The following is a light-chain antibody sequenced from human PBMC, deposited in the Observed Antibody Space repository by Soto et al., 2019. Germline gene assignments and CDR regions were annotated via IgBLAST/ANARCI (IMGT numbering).Light chain of an antibody. CDR2: GAS. CDR3: QQYGSSPVT. V-gene: IGKV3-20*01. Sequence: ENVLTQAGGTISLSPGDRTPLSCRASQSVSSNYLAWYHQKPGQAPRLLIYGASSRATGIPDRFSGSGSGTDFTLTISRLEPEDFAVYYCQQYGSSPVTFGQGTRLAI. J-gene: IGKJ5*01. CDR1: QSVSSNY.